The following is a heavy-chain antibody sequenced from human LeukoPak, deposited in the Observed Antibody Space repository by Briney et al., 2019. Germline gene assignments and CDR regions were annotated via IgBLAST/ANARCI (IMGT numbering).Heavy chain of an antibody. CDR3: ARDYGDYGDY. Sequence: GGSLRLSCAASGLTFSSIAMTWVRQAPGKGLEWVSIISGSGSNTYYADPVKGRFTISRDNSKNTLYLQMNSLRAEDTAVYYCARDYGDYGDYWGQGTLVTVSS. V-gene: IGHV3-23*01. CDR1: GLTFSSIA. J-gene: IGHJ4*02. CDR2: ISGSGSNT. D-gene: IGHD4-17*01.